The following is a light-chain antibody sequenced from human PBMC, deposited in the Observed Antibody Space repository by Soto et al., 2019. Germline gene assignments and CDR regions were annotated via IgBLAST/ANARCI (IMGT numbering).Light chain of an antibody. CDR3: QQYDSSPRT. V-gene: IGKV3-20*01. CDR1: QSVSSSF. CDR2: GAS. Sequence: EIVLTQSPGTLSFSPGERATLYCRASQSVSSSFLAWYQQIPGQAPRLLIYGASSRATGIPDRFSGSGSGTDFTLTISRLEPEDFAVYYCQQYDSSPRTFGPGTKVDIK. J-gene: IGKJ3*01.